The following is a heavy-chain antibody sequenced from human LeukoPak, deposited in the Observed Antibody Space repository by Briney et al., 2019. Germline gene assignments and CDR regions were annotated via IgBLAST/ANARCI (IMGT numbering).Heavy chain of an antibody. J-gene: IGHJ3*02. Sequence: SETLSLTCTVSGGSISSGDYYWSWIRQPPGKGLEWIGYIYYSGSTYYNPSLKSRVTISVDTSKNQFSLKLSSVTAADTAGYYCARVGIAAAGTRPDAFDIWGQGTMVTVSS. CDR3: ARVGIAAAGTRPDAFDI. D-gene: IGHD6-13*01. CDR1: GGSISSGDYY. V-gene: IGHV4-30-4*01. CDR2: IYYSGST.